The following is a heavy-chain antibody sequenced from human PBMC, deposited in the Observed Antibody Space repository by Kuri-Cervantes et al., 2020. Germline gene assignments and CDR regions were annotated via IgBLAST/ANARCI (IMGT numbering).Heavy chain of an antibody. CDR1: GFTFGDYA. CDR2: IRSKAYGGTT. D-gene: IGHD5-12*01. Sequence: GESLKISCAASGFTFGDYAMSWVRQAPGEGLEWVGFIRSKAYGGTTEYAASVKGRFTISRDDSKSIAYLQMNSLKTEDTAVYYCARDGSEYSGYESEGIDYWGQGTLVTVSS. CDR3: ARDGSEYSGYESEGIDY. V-gene: IGHV3-49*04. J-gene: IGHJ4*02.